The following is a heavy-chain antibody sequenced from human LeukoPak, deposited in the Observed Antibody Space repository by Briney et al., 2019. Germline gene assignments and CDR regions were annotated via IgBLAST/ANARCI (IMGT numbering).Heavy chain of an antibody. CDR2: INHSGST. CDR1: GGSFSGYY. J-gene: IGHJ6*04. Sequence: SETLSLTCAVYGGSFSGYYWSWIRQPPGKGLEWIGEINHSGSTNYNPSLKSRVTISVDTSKNQFSLKLSSVTAADTAVYYCARGYCSGGSCGSTYYYYGVDVWGKGTTVTVSS. D-gene: IGHD2-15*01. CDR3: ARGYCSGGSCGSTYYYYGVDV. V-gene: IGHV4-34*01.